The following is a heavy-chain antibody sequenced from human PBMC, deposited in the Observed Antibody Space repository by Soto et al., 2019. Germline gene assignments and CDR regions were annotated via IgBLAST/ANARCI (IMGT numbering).Heavy chain of an antibody. D-gene: IGHD4-17*01. J-gene: IGHJ2*01. CDR1: GFTLSSYE. V-gene: IGHV3-48*03. Sequence: PGGSLRVSCAGSGFTLSSYEITWVRQAPGKGPEWISYISRSGSTVHYADSVKGRFTISRDNAKNSVHLQMNSLRAEDTAVYYCARDDYGGDSVDWYFDLWGRGTVVTVSS. CDR3: ARDDYGGDSVDWYFDL. CDR2: ISRSGSTV.